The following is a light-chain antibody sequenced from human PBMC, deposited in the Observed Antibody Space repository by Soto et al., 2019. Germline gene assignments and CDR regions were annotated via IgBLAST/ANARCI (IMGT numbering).Light chain of an antibody. V-gene: IGKV3-20*01. CDR2: DAS. CDR1: RSVSGNY. CDR3: QQYGRSVWT. J-gene: IGKJ1*01. Sequence: DIVLTQSPGTLSLSPGERATLSCRASRSVSGNYFAWYQQKSGQAPRLLIYDASSRATGIPDRFSGRGSGTDFTLTISRLEPEDFAVYYCQQYGRSVWTFGQGTKVEIK.